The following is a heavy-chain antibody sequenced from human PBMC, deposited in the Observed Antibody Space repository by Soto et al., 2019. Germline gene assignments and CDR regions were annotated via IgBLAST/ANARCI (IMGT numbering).Heavy chain of an antibody. CDR2: INHSGST. Sequence: PSETLYITCAVYGGSFSGYYWSWIRQPPGKGLEWIGEINHSGSTNYNPSLKSRVTISVDTSKNQFSLKLSSVTAADTAVYYCARQLATLNFDYWGQGTLVTVSS. J-gene: IGHJ4*02. CDR3: ARQLATLNFDY. CDR1: GGSFSGYY. D-gene: IGHD6-13*01. V-gene: IGHV4-34*01.